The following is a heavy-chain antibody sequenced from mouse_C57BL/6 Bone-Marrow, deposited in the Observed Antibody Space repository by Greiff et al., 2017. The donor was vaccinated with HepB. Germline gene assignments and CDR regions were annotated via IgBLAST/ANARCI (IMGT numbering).Heavy chain of an antibody. CDR3: VSVLGRSRYTFAF. Sequence: VKLVESGPGLVAPSQSLSITCTVSGFSLTSYGVDWVRQSPGKGLEWLGVIWGVGSTNYTSALKSRLSISKDNSKSQVFLKMNSLQTHDTAMYYCVSVLGRSRYTFAFSGQGTLVTVSA. J-gene: IGHJ3*01. CDR1: GFSLTSYG. V-gene: IGHV2-6*01. CDR2: IWGVGST. D-gene: IGHD3-2*02.